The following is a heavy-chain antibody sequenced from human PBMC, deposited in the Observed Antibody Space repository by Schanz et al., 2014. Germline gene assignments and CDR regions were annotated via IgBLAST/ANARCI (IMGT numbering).Heavy chain of an antibody. J-gene: IGHJ4*02. CDR3: ARDWGQGYFGSGEH. CDR1: GYTFRHYG. Sequence: QVQLVQSGGEVKKPGASVKVSCKASGYTFRHYGISWLRQAPGQGLEWMGYISGYNGNTNYAPKVQDRVTMTTDTSTSTAYMELRSLRSDDTAVYYCARDWGQGYFGSGEHWGQGTLVTVSS. CDR2: ISGYNGNT. V-gene: IGHV1-18*04. D-gene: IGHD3-10*01.